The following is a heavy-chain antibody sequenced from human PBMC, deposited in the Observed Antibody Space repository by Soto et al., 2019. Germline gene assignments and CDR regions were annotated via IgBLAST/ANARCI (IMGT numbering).Heavy chain of an antibody. Sequence: PGGSLRLSCAASGFTFSSYAMHWVRQAPGKGLEWVAVISYDGSNKYYADSVKGRFTISRDNSKNTLYLQMNSLRAEDTAVYYCARDHIVGATEAYYGMDVWGQGTTVTVSS. CDR1: GFTFSSYA. J-gene: IGHJ6*02. CDR2: ISYDGSNK. CDR3: ARDHIVGATEAYYGMDV. D-gene: IGHD1-26*01. V-gene: IGHV3-30-3*01.